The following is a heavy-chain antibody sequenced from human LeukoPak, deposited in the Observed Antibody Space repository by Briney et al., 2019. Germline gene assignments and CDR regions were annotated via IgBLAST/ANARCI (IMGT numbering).Heavy chain of an antibody. CDR2: INGSGGST. D-gene: IGHD3-3*01. J-gene: IGHJ4*02. Sequence: GGSLRLSCAASGFTFSSYAMSWVRQAPGKGLEWVSAINGSGGSTYYADSVKGRFTISRDNSKNTLYLQMNSLRAEDTAVYYCAKAGRFLEWLLPFDYWGQGTLVTVSS. CDR1: GFTFSSYA. V-gene: IGHV3-23*01. CDR3: AKAGRFLEWLLPFDY.